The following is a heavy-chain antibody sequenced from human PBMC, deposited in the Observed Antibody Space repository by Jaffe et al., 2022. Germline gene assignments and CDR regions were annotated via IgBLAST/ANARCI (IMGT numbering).Heavy chain of an antibody. Sequence: QVQLVQSGSELKKPGASVKVSCKASGYTFTSYAMNWVRQAPGQGLEWMGWINTNTGNPTYAQGFTGRFVFSLDTSVSTAYLQISSLKAEDTAVYYCARVFSYCGGDCYSNFVESDAFDIWGQGTMVTVSS. D-gene: IGHD2-21*02. V-gene: IGHV7-4-1*02. J-gene: IGHJ3*02. CDR3: ARVFSYCGGDCYSNFVESDAFDI. CDR2: INTNTGNP. CDR1: GYTFTSYA.